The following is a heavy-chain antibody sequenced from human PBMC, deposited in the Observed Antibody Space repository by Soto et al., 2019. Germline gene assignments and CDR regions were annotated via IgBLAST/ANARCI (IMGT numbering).Heavy chain of an antibody. V-gene: IGHV1-69*01. D-gene: IGHD3-10*01. CDR3: ARVRGSGSARRGKQNYYFDY. Sequence: QVQLVQSGAEVKKPGSSVKVSCKASGGTFSSYAISWVRQAPGQGLEWMGGSIPIFGTANSGQKFQGRVRIAGGESPSPAYMELRSLRCEDTAVYYCARVRGSGSARRGKQNYYFDYWGQGTLVPVSS. CDR1: GGTFSSYA. CDR2: SIPIFGTA. J-gene: IGHJ4*02.